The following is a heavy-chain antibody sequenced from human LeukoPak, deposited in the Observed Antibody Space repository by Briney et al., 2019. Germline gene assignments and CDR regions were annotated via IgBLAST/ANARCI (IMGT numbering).Heavy chain of an antibody. CDR1: GGSISSYY. V-gene: IGHV4-4*07. CDR2: IYTSGST. Sequence: PSETLSLTCTVSGGSISSYYWSWIRQPAGKGLEWIGRIYTSGSTNYNPSLKSRVTMSVDTSKNQFSLKLSSVTAADTAVYYCARVLGGDSYSIYYYYYMDVWGKGTTVTVSS. J-gene: IGHJ6*03. D-gene: IGHD5-18*01. CDR3: ARVLGGDSYSIYYYYYMDV.